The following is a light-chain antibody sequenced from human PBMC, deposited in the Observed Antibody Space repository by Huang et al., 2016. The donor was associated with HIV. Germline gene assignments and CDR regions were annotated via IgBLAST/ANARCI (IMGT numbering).Light chain of an antibody. J-gene: IGKJ1*01. CDR1: QSVLYSSINKNY. CDR2: GAP. V-gene: IGKV4-1*01. Sequence: DIVMTQSPDSLAVSLGESATINCKSSQSVLYSSINKNYLAWYQPKPGQPPKLLIYGAPTRECWLPDRYSGGGSGTDFTLTISSLQAEDVVEYYCQTYYRSPPTFGQGTKVELK. CDR3: QTYYRSPPT.